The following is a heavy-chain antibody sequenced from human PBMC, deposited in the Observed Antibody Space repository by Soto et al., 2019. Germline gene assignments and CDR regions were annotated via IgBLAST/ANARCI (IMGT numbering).Heavy chain of an antibody. CDR2: IWYDGSNK. V-gene: IGHV3-33*01. Sequence: GGSLRLSCAAPGFTFSSYGMHWVRQAPGKGLEWVAVIWYDGSNKYYADSVKGRFTISRDNSKNTLYLQMNSLRAEDTAVYYCARYLSPYYDFWSGLSRDYGMDVWGQGTTVTVSS. J-gene: IGHJ6*02. CDR1: GFTFSSYG. D-gene: IGHD3-3*01. CDR3: ARYLSPYYDFWSGLSRDYGMDV.